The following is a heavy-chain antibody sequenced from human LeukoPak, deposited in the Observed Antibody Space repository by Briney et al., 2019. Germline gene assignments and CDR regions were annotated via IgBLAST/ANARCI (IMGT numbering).Heavy chain of an antibody. CDR2: ISSSSSYI. D-gene: IGHD5-18*01. J-gene: IGHJ4*02. CDR1: GFTFSSYS. Sequence: GGSLRLSCAASGFTFSSYSMNWVRQAPGKGLEWVSSISSSSSYIYYADSVKGRFTISRDNAKNSLYLQMNSLRAEDTAVYYCARDVDTAMVKPHFDFWGQGTLVTVSS. CDR3: ARDVDTAMVKPHFDF. V-gene: IGHV3-21*01.